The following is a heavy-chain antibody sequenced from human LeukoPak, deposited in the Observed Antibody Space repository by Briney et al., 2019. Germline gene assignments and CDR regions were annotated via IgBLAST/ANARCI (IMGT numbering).Heavy chain of an antibody. CDR2: IYYSGST. CDR3: ERLGIHHVFDI. D-gene: IGHD5-18*01. CDR1: GGSISSSYYY. J-gene: IGHJ3*02. Sequence: PSETLSLTCTVSGGSISSSYYYWGWIRQPPGKGLEWIGSIYYSGSTYYNTSLKSRVTISVDTSKNQFSLRLSSVTAADTAVYYCERLGIHHVFDIWGQGTMVTVSS. V-gene: IGHV4-39*01.